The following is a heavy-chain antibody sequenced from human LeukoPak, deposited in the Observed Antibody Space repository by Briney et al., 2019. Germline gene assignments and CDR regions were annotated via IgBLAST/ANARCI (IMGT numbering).Heavy chain of an antibody. J-gene: IGHJ4*02. CDR3: ARQGTITYAYFDY. V-gene: IGHV4-59*08. CDR1: GGSLTGYF. Sequence: ASETLSLTCTVSGGSLTGYFWGWIRQPPGKGLEWLGYVFYSGNTRYNPSLESRVTTSADTSKNQFSLRLTSVTAADTAVYYCARQGTITYAYFDYWGQGTLVTVSS. D-gene: IGHD2-2*01. CDR2: VFYSGNT.